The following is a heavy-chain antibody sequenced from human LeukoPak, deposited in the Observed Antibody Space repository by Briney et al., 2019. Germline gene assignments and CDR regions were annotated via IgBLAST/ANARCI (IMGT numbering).Heavy chain of an antibody. CDR2: IYYSGST. Sequence: SETLSLTCAVYGGSFNGYYWGWIRQPPGKGLEWIGSIYYSGSTYYNPSLKSRVTISVDTSKNQFSLKLSSVTAADTAVYYCARHVEAYYYVDVWGKGTTVTVSS. V-gene: IGHV4-39*01. CDR3: ARHVEAYYYVDV. D-gene: IGHD1-1*01. CDR1: GGSFNGYY. J-gene: IGHJ6*03.